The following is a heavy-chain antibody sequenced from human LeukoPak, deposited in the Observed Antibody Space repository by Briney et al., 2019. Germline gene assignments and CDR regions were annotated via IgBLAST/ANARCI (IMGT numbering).Heavy chain of an antibody. J-gene: IGHJ5*02. CDR3: ARGEQQLKNNWFDP. Sequence: GGSLRLSCAASGFTFSSYSMNWVRQAPGKGLEWVSYISSSSSTIYYADSVKGRFTISRDNAKNSLYLQMNSLRAEDTAVYYCARGEQQLKNNWFDPWGQGTLVTVSS. D-gene: IGHD6-13*01. V-gene: IGHV3-48*04. CDR2: ISSSSSTI. CDR1: GFTFSSYS.